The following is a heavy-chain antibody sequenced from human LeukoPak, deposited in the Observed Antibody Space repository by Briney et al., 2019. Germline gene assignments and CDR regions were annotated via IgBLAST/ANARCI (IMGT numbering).Heavy chain of an antibody. V-gene: IGHV3-30*03. CDR2: ISYDGSNK. D-gene: IGHD4-17*01. CDR3: ARGGFDYDPIDY. Sequence: GGSLRLSCAASGFTFSSYGMHWVRKAPGKGLEWVAVISYDGSNKYYADSVKGRFTISRDNSKNTLYLQMNSLRAEDTAVYYCARGGFDYDPIDYWGQGTLVTVSS. CDR1: GFTFSSYG. J-gene: IGHJ4*02.